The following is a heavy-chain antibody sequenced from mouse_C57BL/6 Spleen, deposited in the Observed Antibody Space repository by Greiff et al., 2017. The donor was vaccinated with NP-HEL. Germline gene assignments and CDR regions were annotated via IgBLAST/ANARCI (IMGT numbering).Heavy chain of an antibody. CDR2: IYPGDGDT. J-gene: IGHJ2*01. Sequence: QVQLKQSGAELVKPGASVKISCKASGYAFSSYWMNWVKQRPGKGLEWIGQIYPGDGDTNYNGKFKGKATLTADKSSSTAYMQLSSLTSEDSAVYFCGREGELGYFWYWGQGTTLTVSS. D-gene: IGHD2-3*01. CDR3: GREGELGYFWY. CDR1: GYAFSSYW. V-gene: IGHV1-80*01.